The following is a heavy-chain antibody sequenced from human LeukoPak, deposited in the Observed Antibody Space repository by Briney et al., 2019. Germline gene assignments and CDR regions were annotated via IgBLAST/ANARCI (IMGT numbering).Heavy chain of an antibody. CDR3: ATDFYDST. Sequence: PGGSLRLSCATSGFTFSNAWMNWVRQAPGKGLEWVGRIRSKSDGGTIDYAAPVKGRFTLSRDDSKTTLYLQMNSLQTEDTAVYYRATDFYDSTWGQGTLVTVSS. CDR1: GFTFSNAW. J-gene: IGHJ5*02. D-gene: IGHD3-22*01. V-gene: IGHV3-15*07. CDR2: IRSKSDGGTI.